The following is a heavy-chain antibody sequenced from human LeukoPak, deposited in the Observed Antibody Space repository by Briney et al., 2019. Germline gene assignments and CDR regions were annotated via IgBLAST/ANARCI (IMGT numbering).Heavy chain of an antibody. CDR2: IYTSGST. V-gene: IGHV4-4*07. J-gene: IGHJ6*02. CDR3: ARDGGGIRFLEWPPGGTYGMDV. D-gene: IGHD3-3*01. CDR1: GGSISSYY. Sequence: SETLSLTCTVSGGSISSYYWSWIRQPAGKGLEWIGRIYTSGSTNYNPSLKSRVTMSVDTSKNQFSLKLSSVTAADTAVYYCARDGGGIRFLEWPPGGTYGMDVWGQGTTVTVSS.